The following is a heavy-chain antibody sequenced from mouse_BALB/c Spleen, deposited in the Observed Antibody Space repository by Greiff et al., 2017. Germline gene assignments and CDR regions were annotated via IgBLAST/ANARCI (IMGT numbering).Heavy chain of an antibody. CDR2: IDPENGNT. Sequence: EVQLQQSGAELVRPGALVKLSCKASGFNIKDYYMHWVKQRPEQGLEWIGWIDPENGNTIYDPKFQGKASITADTSSNTAYLQLSSLTSEDTAVYYCAYYYGSSYFDYWGQGTTLTVSS. D-gene: IGHD1-1*01. CDR1: GFNIKDYY. CDR3: AYYYGSSYFDY. J-gene: IGHJ2*01. V-gene: IGHV14-1*02.